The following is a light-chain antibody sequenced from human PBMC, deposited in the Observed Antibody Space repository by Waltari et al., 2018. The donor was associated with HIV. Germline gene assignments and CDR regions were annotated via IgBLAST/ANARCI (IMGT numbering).Light chain of an antibody. CDR1: QGISTY. V-gene: IGKV1-16*01. J-gene: IGKJ3*01. CDR3: QQYNSYPFT. Sequence: DIQMTQSPSSVSASVGDTVTITCRASQGISTYLAWFHQRPGKAPTSLIYGASNLQSGVSSRFSGSPSGTEFTLTINNLQPEDFGTYYCQQYNSYPFTFGPGTKVDLK. CDR2: GAS.